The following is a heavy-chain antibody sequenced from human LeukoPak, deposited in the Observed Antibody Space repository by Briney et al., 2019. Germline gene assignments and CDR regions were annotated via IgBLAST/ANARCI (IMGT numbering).Heavy chain of an antibody. V-gene: IGHV3-30*02. J-gene: IGHJ4*02. CDR1: GFTFSSFG. CDR2: IWYDASNK. CDR3: AKSSGRGAYHLDY. D-gene: IGHD3-10*01. Sequence: GGSLRLSCAASGFTFSSFGMHWVRQAPGKGLEWVAVIWYDASNKYYADSVKGRFTISRDNSKNTLYLQMNTLRAEDTAVYYCAKSSGRGAYHLDYWGQGTLVTVSS.